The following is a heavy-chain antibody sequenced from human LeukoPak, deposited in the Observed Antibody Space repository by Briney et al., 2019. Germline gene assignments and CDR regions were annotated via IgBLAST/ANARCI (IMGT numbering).Heavy chain of an antibody. D-gene: IGHD5-12*01. J-gene: IGHJ5*02. CDR1: GYTFTDYY. Sequence: EASVKVSCKASGYTFTDYYIHWVRQAPGQGLEWMGWINPNSGGTKYAQKFQGRVTMTTDTSISTAYIEMSRLTSDDTAVYYCARDAHNGYEFHDWFDPWGQGALVTVSS. V-gene: IGHV1-2*02. CDR2: INPNSGGT. CDR3: ARDAHNGYEFHDWFDP.